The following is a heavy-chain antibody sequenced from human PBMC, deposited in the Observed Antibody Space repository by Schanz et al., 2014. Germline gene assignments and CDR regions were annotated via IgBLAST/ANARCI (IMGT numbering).Heavy chain of an antibody. CDR1: GFTFSTYY. CDR3: ARPSDSSWYMDV. Sequence: PGGSLRLSFAASGFTFSTYYMNWVRQAPGKGLEWVSSISSSSSYISYADSVKGRFTISRDNAKNSLYLQMNSLRAEDTAVYYCARPSDSSWYMDVWGKGTTVTVSS. D-gene: IGHD2-21*02. J-gene: IGHJ6*03. CDR2: ISSSSSYI. V-gene: IGHV3-21*01.